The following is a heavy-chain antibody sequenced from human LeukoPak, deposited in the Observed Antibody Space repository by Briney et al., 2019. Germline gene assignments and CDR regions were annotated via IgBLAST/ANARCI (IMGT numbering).Heavy chain of an antibody. V-gene: IGHV4-39*07. CDR2: IYYSGST. Sequence: SETLSLTCTVSGGSLSSSSYYWGWLRQPPGRGLEWIGSIYYSGSTYYNPSLKSRVTISVDTPKNQLSLKLSSVTAADTAVYYCARGQTNRLLWVGESASNISPFDYWGQGTLVTVSS. CDR3: ARGQTNRLLWVGESASNISPFDY. CDR1: GGSLSSSSYY. D-gene: IGHD3-10*01. J-gene: IGHJ4*02.